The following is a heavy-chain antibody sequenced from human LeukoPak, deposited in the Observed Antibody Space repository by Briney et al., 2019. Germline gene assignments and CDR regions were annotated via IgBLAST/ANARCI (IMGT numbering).Heavy chain of an antibody. J-gene: IGHJ4*02. Sequence: PSETLSLTCAVSGYSISSASYWGWIRQPPGKGLEWIGTIHYSGSTSYNPSLKSRVTISVDTSKNQFSLKLSSVTAADTAVYYCARRNRASTFGGVVGKYYFDYWGQGTLVTVSS. D-gene: IGHD3-16*01. CDR1: GYSISSASY. CDR3: ARRNRASTFGGVVGKYYFDY. V-gene: IGHV4-38-2*01. CDR2: IHYSGST.